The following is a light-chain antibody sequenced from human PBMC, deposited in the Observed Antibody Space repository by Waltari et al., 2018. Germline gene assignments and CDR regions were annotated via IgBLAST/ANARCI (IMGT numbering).Light chain of an antibody. V-gene: IGLV1-44*01. CDR3: ATWDDSLNGRV. Sequence: QSVLTQPPSASGTPGQSVTTSCPAASSNIGSDTRNWYQQAPGTAPNLLINGNDHRPSGVPDRFSGSKSGTSASLAITGLQSEDEADYYCATWDDSLNGRVFGGGTKLTVL. CDR2: GND. J-gene: IGLJ3*02. CDR1: SSNIGSDT.